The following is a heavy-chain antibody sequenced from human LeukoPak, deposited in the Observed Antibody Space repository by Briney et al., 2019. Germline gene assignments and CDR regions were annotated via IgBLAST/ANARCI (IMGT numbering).Heavy chain of an antibody. CDR3: ARVRSYDSGVYYYDY. V-gene: IGHV3-64*01. CDR2: ISSNWGDT. D-gene: IGHD3-22*01. Sequence: PGGSLRLSCVASGFTFSTYPMHWVRQAPGKGLEYVSAISSNWGDTYYTNSVKGRFTISRDNAKNTLYLQMGSLRAEDMAVYYCARVRSYDSGVYYYDYWGQGTLVTVSS. CDR1: GFTFSTYP. J-gene: IGHJ4*02.